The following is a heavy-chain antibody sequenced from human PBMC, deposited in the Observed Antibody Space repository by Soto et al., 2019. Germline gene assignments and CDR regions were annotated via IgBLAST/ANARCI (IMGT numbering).Heavy chain of an antibody. D-gene: IGHD6-19*01. CDR2: ISSSSSYI. CDR3: ARGPVDGDYYFDY. CDR1: GFTFSSYS. V-gene: IGHV3-21*01. Sequence: EVQLVESGGGLVKPGGSLRLSCAASGFTFSSYSMNWVRQAPGKGLEWVSSISSSSSYIYYADSVKGRFTISRDNAKNSLYLQMNSLRAEDTAVYYCARGPVDGDYYFDYWGQGTLVTVSS. J-gene: IGHJ4*02.